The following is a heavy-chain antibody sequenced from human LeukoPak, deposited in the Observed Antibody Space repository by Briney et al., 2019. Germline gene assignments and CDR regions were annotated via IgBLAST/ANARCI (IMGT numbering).Heavy chain of an antibody. CDR3: AREIGGTTDYYYYYYMDV. J-gene: IGHJ6*03. CDR1: GGSISSYY. Sequence: SETLSLTCTVSGGSISSYYWSWIRQPPGKGLEWIGYIYYSGSTNYNPSLKSRVTISVDTSKNQFSLKPSSVTAADTAVYYCAREIGGTTDYYYYYYMDVWGKGTTVTVSS. CDR2: IYYSGST. V-gene: IGHV4-59*01. D-gene: IGHD4-23*01.